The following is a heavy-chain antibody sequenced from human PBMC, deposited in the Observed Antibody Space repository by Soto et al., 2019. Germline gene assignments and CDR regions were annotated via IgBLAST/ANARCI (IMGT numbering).Heavy chain of an antibody. Sequence: QVQLVESGGGVVQPGRSLRLSCAASGFTFSNYTMHWVRQAPGKGLEWVALISYDEIDKYFADAVKGRFTISRDNSKNTLHLQMDSLRAEDTAVYYCAGRSGSSDYWGRGTLVTVSS. J-gene: IGHJ4*02. CDR1: GFTFSNYT. V-gene: IGHV3-30*04. D-gene: IGHD3-10*01. CDR3: AGRSGSSDY. CDR2: ISYDEIDK.